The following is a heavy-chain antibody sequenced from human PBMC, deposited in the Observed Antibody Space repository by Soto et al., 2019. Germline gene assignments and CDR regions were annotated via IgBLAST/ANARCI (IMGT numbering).Heavy chain of an antibody. D-gene: IGHD3-9*01. CDR3: ARDWETSATGLIDS. Sequence: GGSLRLSCVASGFTFSSYALHWVRQAPGKGLEWVAVTSYDGSNKYYADSVEGRFTISRDNSKNTLYPQTSSLTTEDTAMYYCARDWETSATGLIDSWGQGTLVTVSS. V-gene: IGHV3-30-3*01. CDR2: TSYDGSNK. CDR1: GFTFSSYA. J-gene: IGHJ4*02.